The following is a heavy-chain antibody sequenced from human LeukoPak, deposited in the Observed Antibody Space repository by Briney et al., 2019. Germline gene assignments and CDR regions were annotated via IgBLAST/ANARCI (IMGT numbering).Heavy chain of an antibody. CDR2: ISSSSSTI. V-gene: IGHV3-48*02. J-gene: IGHJ3*02. CDR3: ARGVEGSYYYDSSGKGNAPDI. D-gene: IGHD3-22*01. Sequence: QPGGSLRLSCAASGFTFNTYSMNWVRKAPGKGLEWVSYISSSSSTIYYATSVRGRFTISRDNAKNSLYLQMNSLRDEDTAVYYCARGVEGSYYYDSSGKGNAPDIWGQGTMVTVSS. CDR1: GFTFNTYS.